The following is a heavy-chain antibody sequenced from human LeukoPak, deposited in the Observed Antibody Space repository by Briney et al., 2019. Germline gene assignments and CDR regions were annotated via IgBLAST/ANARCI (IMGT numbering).Heavy chain of an antibody. Sequence: ASVKVSCKASGYTFTGYYMHWVRQAPGQGLEWMGWINPNSGGTNYAQKFQGRVTMTRDTSISTAYMELSRLRSDDTAVYYCARDKLYSGSRGWPIDYWGQGTLVTVSS. CDR3: ARDKLYSGSRGWPIDY. D-gene: IGHD6-19*01. CDR1: GYTFTGYY. V-gene: IGHV1-2*02. J-gene: IGHJ4*02. CDR2: INPNSGGT.